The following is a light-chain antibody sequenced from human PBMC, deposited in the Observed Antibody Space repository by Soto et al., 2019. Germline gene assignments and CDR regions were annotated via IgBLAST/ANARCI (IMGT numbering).Light chain of an antibody. J-gene: IGKJ5*01. CDR2: EAS. V-gene: IGKV3-20*01. CDR3: QQYRISPPNT. Sequence: EIVLTQSPGTLSLSPGERATLSCRASQSVGSSYLAWYQQKPGQAPRLLIYEASSRATGVPERFSGSGSGTDFTLTISRLEPEDFAVYYCQQYRISPPNTFGQGTRLEIK. CDR1: QSVGSSY.